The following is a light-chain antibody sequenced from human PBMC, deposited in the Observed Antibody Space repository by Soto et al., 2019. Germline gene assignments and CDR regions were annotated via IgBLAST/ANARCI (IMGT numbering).Light chain of an antibody. V-gene: IGKV1-5*01. CDR3: QQYNSYSPT. CDR2: DAS. J-gene: IGKJ4*01. CDR1: QSISSW. Sequence: DIQMTQSPSTLSASVGDRVTITCRASQSISSWLAWYQQKQGKAPKLLIYDASSLESGVPSRFSGSGSGTEFTLTISSLQPDDFATYYCQQYNSYSPTFGGGTKVEIK.